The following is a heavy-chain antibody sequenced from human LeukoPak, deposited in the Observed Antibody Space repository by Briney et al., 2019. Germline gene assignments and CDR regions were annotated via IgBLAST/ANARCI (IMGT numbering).Heavy chain of an antibody. CDR3: ARGGSGWPNYFDY. CDR1: GGSLRTYY. V-gene: IGHV4-4*07. CDR2: VYTSGGT. Sequence: SETLDLTCSASGGSLRTYYWSWIRQPAGKGLEWIGRVYTSGGTDYNPSLKSRVTMSVDTSRNQFSLKLSSVTAADTAVYYCARGGSGWPNYFDYWGQGALVTVSS. J-gene: IGHJ4*02. D-gene: IGHD6-19*01.